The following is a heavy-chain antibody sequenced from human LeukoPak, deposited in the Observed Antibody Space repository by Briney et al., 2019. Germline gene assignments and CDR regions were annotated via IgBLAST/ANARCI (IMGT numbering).Heavy chain of an antibody. CDR2: ISGGSRYT. J-gene: IGHJ4*02. Sequence: PGGSLRLSCAASGFTFSDYYMSWIRQAPGKGLERVSYISGGSRYTNYADSVKGRFTISRDNAKNTLYLQMNSLRAEDTAVYYCARDNMGMVRGVILDYWGQGTLVTVSS. CDR1: GFTFSDYY. V-gene: IGHV3-11*06. D-gene: IGHD3-10*01. CDR3: ARDNMGMVRGVILDY.